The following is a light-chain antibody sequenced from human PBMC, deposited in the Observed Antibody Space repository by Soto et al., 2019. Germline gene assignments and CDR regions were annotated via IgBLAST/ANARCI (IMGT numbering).Light chain of an antibody. V-gene: IGLV2-11*01. CDR3: CSYTGTYTVV. J-gene: IGLJ3*02. Sequence: QSALTQPRSVSGSPGQSVTISCTGASSDVSDYNFVSRYQQYAGKAPKVIIYGVDKRSSGVPDRFSGSKSGNTASLTISGLQTEDEAEYFCCSYTGTYTVVFGGGTKLTVL. CDR2: GVD. CDR1: SSDVSDYNF.